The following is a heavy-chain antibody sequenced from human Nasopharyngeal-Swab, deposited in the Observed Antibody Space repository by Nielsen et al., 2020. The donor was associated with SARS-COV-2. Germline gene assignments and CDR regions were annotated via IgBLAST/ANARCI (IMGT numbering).Heavy chain of an antibody. V-gene: IGHV3-7*01. CDR1: GFTFSSYW. CDR2: IKQDGSEK. CDR3: ARAGGAYCGGDCYYYYGMDV. D-gene: IGHD2-21*02. Sequence: GESLKISCAASGFTFSSYWMSWVRQAPGKGLEWVANIKQDGSEKYYVDSVKGRFTISRDNAKNSLYLQMNSLRAEDTAVYYCARAGGAYCGGDCYYYYGMDVWGQGTTVTVSS. J-gene: IGHJ6*02.